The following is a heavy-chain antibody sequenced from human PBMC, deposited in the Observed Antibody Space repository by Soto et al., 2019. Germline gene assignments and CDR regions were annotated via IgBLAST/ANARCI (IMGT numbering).Heavy chain of an antibody. CDR1: GFTFSNFA. CDR2: ISGSGDDT. J-gene: IGHJ4*02. CDR3: AKPIPKTGTTFRF. D-gene: IGHD1-1*01. Sequence: QLLESGGGFVQPGGSLRLSCIASGFTFSNFAMAWVRQAPGEGLEWASAISGSGDDTFYADSMKRRFTISRDNSKDTLYLQINSLRAEDTAVYYCAKPIPKTGTTFRFWGQGTLVTVST. V-gene: IGHV3-23*01.